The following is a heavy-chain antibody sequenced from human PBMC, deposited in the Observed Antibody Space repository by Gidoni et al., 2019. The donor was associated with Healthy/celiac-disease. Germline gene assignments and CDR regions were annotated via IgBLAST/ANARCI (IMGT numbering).Heavy chain of an antibody. D-gene: IGHD5-18*01. CDR2: IYSGVST. J-gene: IGHJ4*02. CDR1: GFTVSSNY. CDR3: ARDYSSEDYFDY. V-gene: IGHV3-66*01. Sequence: EVQLVESGGGLVQPGGSLRLSCAASGFTVSSNYMSWVRQAPGKGLEWVSVIYSGVSTYYADSVKGRFTISRDNSKNTLYLQMNSLRAEDTAVYYCARDYSSEDYFDYWGQGTLVTVSS.